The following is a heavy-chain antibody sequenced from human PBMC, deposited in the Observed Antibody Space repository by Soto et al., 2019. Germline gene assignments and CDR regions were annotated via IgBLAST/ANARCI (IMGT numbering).Heavy chain of an antibody. CDR2: IDPIGRTT. CDR1: GYTLTTYY. D-gene: IGHD1-26*01. Sequence: ASVKVSCKASGYTLTTYYIHWVRQAPGQGLEWMGIIDPIGRTTNYAQKFQDRVTMTRDTSTNTVYMQLSGLRFEDTAMYYCATNVGSTVGPDFDYWGQGTRVTVSS. V-gene: IGHV1-46*01. CDR3: ATNVGSTVGPDFDY. J-gene: IGHJ4*02.